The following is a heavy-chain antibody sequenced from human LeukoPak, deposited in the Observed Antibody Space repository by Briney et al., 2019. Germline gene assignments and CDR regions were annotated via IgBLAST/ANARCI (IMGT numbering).Heavy chain of an antibody. Sequence: PSETLSLTCTVSGYSISSGYYWGWIRQPPGKGLEWIGSIYHSGSTYYNPSLKSRVTISVDTSKNQFSLKLSSVTAADTAVYYCARGVSTVTRFDPWGQGTLVTVSS. J-gene: IGHJ5*02. CDR1: GYSISSGYY. D-gene: IGHD4-17*01. V-gene: IGHV4-38-2*02. CDR2: IYHSGST. CDR3: ARGVSTVTRFDP.